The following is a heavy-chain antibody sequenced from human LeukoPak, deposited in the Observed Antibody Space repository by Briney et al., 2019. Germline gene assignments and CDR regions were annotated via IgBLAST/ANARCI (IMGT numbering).Heavy chain of an antibody. Sequence: SETLSLTCTVSGYSISSGYYWGWIRQPPGKGLEWIGSIYHSGSTYYNPSLKSRVTISLDTSKSQFSLKVRYVTAADTAVYYCARGLNDSWTGENYWGQGTLVTVSS. D-gene: IGHD3-3*01. CDR3: ARGLNDSWTGENY. CDR1: GYSISSGYY. V-gene: IGHV4-38-2*02. J-gene: IGHJ4*02. CDR2: IYHSGST.